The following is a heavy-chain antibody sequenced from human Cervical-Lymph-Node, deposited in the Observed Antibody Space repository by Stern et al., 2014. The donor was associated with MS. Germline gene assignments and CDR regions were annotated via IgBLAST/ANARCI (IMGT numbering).Heavy chain of an antibody. CDR3: ARSYYGSGSYSQSL. CDR1: GGSISSYY. J-gene: IGHJ4*02. CDR2: IYYSGST. D-gene: IGHD3-10*01. Sequence: QVQLVESGPGLVKPSETLSLTCTVSGGSISSYYWSWIRQPPGKGLEWIGYIYYSGSTKYNPSLKSRVTISVDTSQNQFSLRLSSVTAADTAVYYCARSYYGSGSYSQSLWGRGTLVTVSS. V-gene: IGHV4-59*01.